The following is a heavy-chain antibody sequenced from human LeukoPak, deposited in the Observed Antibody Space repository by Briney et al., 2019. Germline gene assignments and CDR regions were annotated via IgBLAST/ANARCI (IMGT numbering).Heavy chain of an antibody. V-gene: IGHV3-30*18. Sequence: PGGSLRLSCAASGFTFSSYGMHWVRQAPGKGLEWVAVISYDGNNKYYADSVKGRFTISRDNSKNTLYLQMNSLRAEDTAVYYCAKDHEYSYGYPAYFDYWGQGTLVTVSS. CDR1: GFTFSSYG. D-gene: IGHD5-18*01. CDR3: AKDHEYSYGYPAYFDY. J-gene: IGHJ4*02. CDR2: ISYDGNNK.